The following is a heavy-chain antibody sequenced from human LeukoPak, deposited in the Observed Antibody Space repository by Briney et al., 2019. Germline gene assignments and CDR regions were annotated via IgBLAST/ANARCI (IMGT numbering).Heavy chain of an antibody. V-gene: IGHV4-34*01. CDR3: AREPHRGYYDSSGYYYFDY. CDR2: INHSGST. Sequence: SETLSPTCAVYGGSFSGYYWSWIRQPPGKGLEWIGEINHSGSTNYNPSLKSRVTISVDKSKNQFSLKLSSVTAADTAVYYCAREPHRGYYDSSGYYYFDYWGQGTLVTVSS. CDR1: GGSFSGYY. J-gene: IGHJ4*02. D-gene: IGHD3-22*01.